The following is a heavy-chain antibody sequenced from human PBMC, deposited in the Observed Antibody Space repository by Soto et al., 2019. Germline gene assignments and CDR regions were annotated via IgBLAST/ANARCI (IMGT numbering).Heavy chain of an antibody. CDR1: GYTFTSYA. V-gene: IGHV1-3*01. J-gene: IGHJ2*01. Sequence: QVQLVQSGAEVKKPGASVKVSCKASGYTFTSYAMHWVRQAPGQRLEWRGWINAGNGNTKYSQKFQGRVTITRDTSASTGYMELSSLRSEDTAVYYCARGGSLYWYFDLWGRGTLVTVSS. D-gene: IGHD1-26*01. CDR2: INAGNGNT. CDR3: ARGGSLYWYFDL.